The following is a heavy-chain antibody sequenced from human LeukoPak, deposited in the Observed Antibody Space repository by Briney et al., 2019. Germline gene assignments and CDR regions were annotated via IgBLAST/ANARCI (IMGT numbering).Heavy chain of an antibody. D-gene: IGHD3-22*01. CDR2: IYYSGST. J-gene: IGHJ4*02. Sequence: SETLSLTCTVSGGSISSYYWSWIRQPPGKGLEWIGYIYYSGSTNYNPSLKSRVTISVDTSKNQFSLKLSSVTAADTAVYYCARDYYDSSGYPYYFDYWGQGTLVTVSS. CDR3: ARDYYDSSGYPYYFDY. V-gene: IGHV4-59*01. CDR1: GGSISSYY.